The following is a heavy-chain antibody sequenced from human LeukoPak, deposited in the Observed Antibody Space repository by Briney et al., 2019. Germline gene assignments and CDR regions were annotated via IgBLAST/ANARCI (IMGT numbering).Heavy chain of an antibody. CDR2: INPNSGGT. Sequence: GASVEVSCKASGYTFTGYYMHWVRQAPGQGLEWMGRINPNSGGTNYAQKFQGRVTMTRDTSISTAYMELSRLRSDDTAVYYCARDYDSGPMVRGVTLDYWGQGTLVTVSS. D-gene: IGHD3-10*01. V-gene: IGHV1-2*06. CDR3: ARDYDSGPMVRGVTLDY. J-gene: IGHJ4*02. CDR1: GYTFTGYY.